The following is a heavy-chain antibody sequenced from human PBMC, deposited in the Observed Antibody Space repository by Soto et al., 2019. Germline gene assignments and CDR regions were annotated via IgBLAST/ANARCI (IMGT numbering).Heavy chain of an antibody. D-gene: IGHD3-3*01. V-gene: IGHV3-30*18. J-gene: IGHJ4*02. CDR2: ISYDGSNK. CDR1: GFTFSSYG. CDR3: AKDRALFGVVITGDY. Sequence: GSLRLSCAASGFTFSSYGMHWVRQAAGKGLEWVAVISYDGSNKYYADSVKGRFTISRDNSKNTLSLQMNSLRAEDTAVYYCAKDRALFGVVITGDYWGQGALVTVSS.